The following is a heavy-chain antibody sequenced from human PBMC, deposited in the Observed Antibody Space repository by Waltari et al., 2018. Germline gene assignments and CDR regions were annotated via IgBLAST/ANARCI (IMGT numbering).Heavy chain of an antibody. CDR2: IYSGGST. CDR1: GFTVSSNY. J-gene: IGHJ3*02. V-gene: IGHV3-53*01. Sequence: EVQLVESGGGSIQPGGSLRLSCAASGFTVSSNYMCWVRQAPGKGLEWVSLIYSGGSTIYADSVKGRFTISRDDSKNTLYLQMNSLRAEDTAVYYCARETYYDRSGYFRLGAFDIWGQGTVVTVSS. CDR3: ARETYYDRSGYFRLGAFDI. D-gene: IGHD3-22*01.